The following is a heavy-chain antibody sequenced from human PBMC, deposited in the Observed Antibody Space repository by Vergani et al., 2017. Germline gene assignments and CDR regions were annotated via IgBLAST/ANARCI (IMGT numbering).Heavy chain of an antibody. D-gene: IGHD5-12*01. Sequence: QVQLVESGGGVVQPGRYLRLSCAASGFTFSSYGMHWVRQAPGQGLEWVAVISYDGSNKYYADSVKGRFTISRDNSKNTLYLQMNSLRAEDTAVYYCAKDGVGGYDLRNWYYYYMDVWGKGTTVTVSS. V-gene: IGHV3-30*18. CDR2: ISYDGSNK. CDR1: GFTFSSYG. J-gene: IGHJ6*03. CDR3: AKDGVGGYDLRNWYYYYMDV.